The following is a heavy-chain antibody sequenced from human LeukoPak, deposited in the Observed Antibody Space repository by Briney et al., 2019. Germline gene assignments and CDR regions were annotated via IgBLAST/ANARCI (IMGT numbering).Heavy chain of an antibody. CDR3: ARGFRSDRFNWFDP. V-gene: IGHV1-2*02. CDR1: GYTFSGEY. CDR2: INANTGDT. D-gene: IGHD2-21*02. Sequence: GASVKVSCKASGYTFSGEYMHWVRQAPGHGLEWMACINANTGDTNYAQNFQGRVTVTRDTSINTAYMELNSLRSDDTAIYYCARGFRSDRFNWFDPWGQGTPVTVSS. J-gene: IGHJ5*02.